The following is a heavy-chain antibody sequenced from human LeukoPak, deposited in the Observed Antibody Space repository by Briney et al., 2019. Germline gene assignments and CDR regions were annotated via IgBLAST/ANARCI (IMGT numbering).Heavy chain of an antibody. D-gene: IGHD3-22*01. CDR2: INHSGST. CDR1: GGSFSGYY. Sequence: PSETLSLTCAVYGGSFSGYYWSWIRQPPGKGLEWIGEINHSGSTNYNPPLKSRVTISVDTSKNQFSLKLSSVTAADTAVYYCAREVDYYDSSGYYSRDLTEAFDPWGQGTLVTVSS. J-gene: IGHJ5*02. CDR3: AREVDYYDSSGYYSRDLTEAFDP. V-gene: IGHV4-34*01.